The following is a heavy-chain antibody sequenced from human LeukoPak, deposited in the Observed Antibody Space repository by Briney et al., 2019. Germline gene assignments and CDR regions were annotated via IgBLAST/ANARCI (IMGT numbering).Heavy chain of an antibody. CDR1: GYTFTSYA. CDR2: INAGNGNT. V-gene: IGHV1-3*01. J-gene: IGHJ4*02. D-gene: IGHD3-10*01. Sequence: ASVKVSCKASGYTFTSYAMHWVRQAPGQRLEWMGWINAGNGNTKYSQKFQGRVTITRDTSASTAYMELSSLRSEDAAVYYRARAPPPKTYYYGSGSYYNNFDYWGQGTLVTVSS. CDR3: ARAPPPKTYYYGSGSYYNNFDY.